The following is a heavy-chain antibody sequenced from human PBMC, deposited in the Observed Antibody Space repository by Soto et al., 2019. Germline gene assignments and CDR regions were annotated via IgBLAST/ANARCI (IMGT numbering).Heavy chain of an antibody. D-gene: IGHD3-16*01. Sequence: ASVKVSCKASGYTFTSYAMHWVRQAPGQRLEWMGWINAGNGNTKYSQKLQGRVTITRDTSASTAYMELSSLRSEDTAVYYCARDLMITSDPPFDYWGQGTLVTVSS. J-gene: IGHJ4*02. CDR1: GYTFTSYA. CDR3: ARDLMITSDPPFDY. V-gene: IGHV1-3*01. CDR2: INAGNGNT.